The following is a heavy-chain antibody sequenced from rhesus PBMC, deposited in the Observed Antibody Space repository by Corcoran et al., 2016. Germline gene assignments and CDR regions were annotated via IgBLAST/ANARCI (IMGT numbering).Heavy chain of an antibody. CDR3: ARGIRDYYGLDS. CDR2: ISIGGGT. D-gene: IGHD2-2*01. Sequence: VEQLVESGGALVQPGASLRLSCAASEFTFSSYDMHWVRQAPGKGLAWVSAISIGGGTDYPDSVKGRFTISRDNAKNSLYLQMNSLRAEDTAVYYCARGIRDYYGLDSWGQGVVVTVSS. J-gene: IGHJ6*01. CDR1: EFTFSSYD. V-gene: IGHV3-132*02.